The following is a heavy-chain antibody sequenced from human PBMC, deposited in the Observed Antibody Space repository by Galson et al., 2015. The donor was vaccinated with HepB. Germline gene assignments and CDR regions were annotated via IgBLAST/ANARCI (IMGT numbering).Heavy chain of an antibody. CDR1: GFTFSSYG. V-gene: IGHV3-33*01. CDR2: IWYDGSNK. D-gene: IGHD4-11*01. J-gene: IGHJ6*02. CDR3: ARDRLHDYSFLGVMDV. Sequence: SLRLSCAASGFTFSSYGMHWVRQAPGKGLEWVAVIWYDGSNKYYADSVKGRFTISRDNSKNTLYLQMNSLRAEDTAVYYCARDRLHDYSFLGVMDVWGQGTTVTVSS.